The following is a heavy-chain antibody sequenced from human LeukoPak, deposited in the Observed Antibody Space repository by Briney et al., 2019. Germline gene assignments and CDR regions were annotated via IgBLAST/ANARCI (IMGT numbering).Heavy chain of an antibody. D-gene: IGHD2-2*01. Sequence: PGGSLRLSCVASGFKFKNFAMNWVRQAPGKGLAWVSGVSGTGENIYYGDSVQGRFTISRDNSRNTLYLQMNSLRVDDMGVYYCVKEPSGANVVPADAFDFWGQGTMVTVSS. V-gene: IGHV3-23*01. CDR2: VSGTGENI. J-gene: IGHJ3*01. CDR1: GFKFKNFA. CDR3: VKEPSGANVVPADAFDF.